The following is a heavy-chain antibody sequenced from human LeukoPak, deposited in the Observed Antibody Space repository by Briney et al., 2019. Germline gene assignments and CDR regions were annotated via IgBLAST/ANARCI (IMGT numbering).Heavy chain of an antibody. CDR1: GGTFSSYA. V-gene: IGHV1-69*13. J-gene: IGHJ4*02. Sequence: SVKVSCKASGGTFSSYAISWVRQAPGQGLEWMGGIIPIFGTANYAQKFQGRVMITADESTSTAYMELSSLRSEDTAVYYCARGRTTVTTTHYYFDYWGQGTLVTVSS. CDR2: IIPIFGTA. D-gene: IGHD4-17*01. CDR3: ARGRTTVTTTHYYFDY.